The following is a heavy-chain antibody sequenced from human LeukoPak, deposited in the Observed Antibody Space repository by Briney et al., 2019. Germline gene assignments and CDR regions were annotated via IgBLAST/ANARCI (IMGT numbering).Heavy chain of an antibody. V-gene: IGHV3-7*01. CDR2: IKQDGSEK. CDR1: GFIFSDYY. Sequence: PGGSLRLSCAASGFIFSDYYMSWIRQAPGKGLEWVAKIKQDGSEKYYVDSVKGRFTISRDNAKNSLYLQMNSLRAEDTAVYYCAIDCSGGSCYSGYWGQGTLVTVSS. J-gene: IGHJ4*02. CDR3: AIDCSGGSCYSGY. D-gene: IGHD2-15*01.